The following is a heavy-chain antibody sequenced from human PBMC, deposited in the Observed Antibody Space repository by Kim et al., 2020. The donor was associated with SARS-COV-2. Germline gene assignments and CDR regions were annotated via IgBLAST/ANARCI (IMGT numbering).Heavy chain of an antibody. V-gene: IGHV3-33*01. D-gene: IGHD5-18*01. CDR2: NK. Sequence: NKYYSASVKGRFTISRDNSKNTLTLQMNSMRAGDTAVYYCARRKMVSLDYLGQATLVTVSS. CDR3: ARRKMVSLDY. J-gene: IGHJ4*02.